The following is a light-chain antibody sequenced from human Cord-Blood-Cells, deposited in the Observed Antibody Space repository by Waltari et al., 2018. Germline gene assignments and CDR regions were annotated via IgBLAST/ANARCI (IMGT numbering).Light chain of an antibody. CDR2: DAS. CDR3: QQYNSYPFT. CDR1: PSISSW. Sequence: DIQMTQSPSTLSASVGDRVTITCRASPSISSWLAWYQQKPGKAPKLRIYDASSLESGVPSRFSGSGSGTEFTLTISSLQPDDFATYYCQQYNSYPFTFGPGTKVDIK. V-gene: IGKV1-5*01. J-gene: IGKJ3*01.